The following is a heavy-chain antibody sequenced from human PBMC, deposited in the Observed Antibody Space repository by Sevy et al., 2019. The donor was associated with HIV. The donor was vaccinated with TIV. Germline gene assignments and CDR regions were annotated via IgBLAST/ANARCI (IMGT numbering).Heavy chain of an antibody. CDR3: AREGCTRPHYH. J-gene: IGHJ5*02. D-gene: IGHD2-8*01. CDR1: GFNFNIYS. Sequence: GGSLRLSCVASGFNFNIYSMSWVRQAPEKGLEWVSTLSFGCGRINHADSVQGRFTMSRDDSKKTVYLEMNSLRAEDTAVYYCAREGCTRPHYHWGQGTLVTVSS. CDR2: LSFGCGRI. V-gene: IGHV3-23*01.